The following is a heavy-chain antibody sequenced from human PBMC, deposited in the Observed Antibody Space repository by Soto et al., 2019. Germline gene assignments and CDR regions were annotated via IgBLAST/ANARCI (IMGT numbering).Heavy chain of an antibody. J-gene: IGHJ6*03. D-gene: IGHD3-10*01. Sequence: TLSLTCAVYGGSFSGYYWSWIRQPPGKGLEWIGEINHSGSTNYNPSLKSRVTISVDTSKNQFSLKLSSVTAADTAVYYCARKAPGPKSYYYHYYLAVWGKGTTVTVSS. V-gene: IGHV4-34*01. CDR2: INHSGST. CDR3: ARKAPGPKSYYYHYYLAV. CDR1: GGSFSGYY.